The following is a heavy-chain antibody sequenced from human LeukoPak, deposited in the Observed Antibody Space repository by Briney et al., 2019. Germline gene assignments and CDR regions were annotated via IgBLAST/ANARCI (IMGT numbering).Heavy chain of an antibody. CDR3: ARNILFAFDM. J-gene: IGHJ3*02. CDR1: GLTVSSSY. V-gene: IGHV3-53*01. Sequence: GSLTLSSAASGLTVSSSYMSWVRQAPGKGLEWVSIIYNDGSTYYADSMKGRFTISSDNSKHTLYLQVNSLRAEDRAMYYCARNILFAFDMWGQGTMVTVSS. CDR2: IYNDGST. D-gene: IGHD2/OR15-2a*01.